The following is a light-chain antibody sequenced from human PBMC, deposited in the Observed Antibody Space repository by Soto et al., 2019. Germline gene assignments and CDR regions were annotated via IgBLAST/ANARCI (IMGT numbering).Light chain of an antibody. V-gene: IGKV3-20*01. CDR2: DAS. CDR3: QQYGSSPSGIT. Sequence: EIVLTQSPGTLSLSPGERATLSCRASQSVSSSYLAWYQQKPGQAPRLLIYDASSRATGIPDRFSGSGSGTDFTLTISRLEPEDFAVYYCQQYGSSPSGITFGPGTKVDIK. J-gene: IGKJ3*01. CDR1: QSVSSSY.